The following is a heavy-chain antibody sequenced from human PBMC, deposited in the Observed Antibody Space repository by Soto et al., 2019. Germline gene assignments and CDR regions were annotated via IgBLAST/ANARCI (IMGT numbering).Heavy chain of an antibody. V-gene: IGHV1-69*06. CDR3: ARLIGEGYSGTYALDY. D-gene: IGHD1-26*01. CDR1: GGTFNNYA. CDR2: IIPLFGTA. J-gene: IGHJ4*02. Sequence: QVQLVQSGAEVKKPGSSVKVSCKASGGTFNNYAISWVRQAPGQGLKWMGGIIPLFGTANYAQKFEGRVTITADKSTDTAYMELSSLKSEDTAVYYCARLIGEGYSGTYALDYWGQGTLVTVSS.